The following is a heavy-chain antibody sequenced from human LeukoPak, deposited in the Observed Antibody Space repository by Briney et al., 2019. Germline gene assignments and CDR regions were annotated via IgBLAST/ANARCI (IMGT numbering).Heavy chain of an antibody. CDR1: GFMFSNYD. J-gene: IGHJ4*02. CDR2: ISADGGST. D-gene: IGHD6-19*01. Sequence: GGSLRLSCAASGFMFSNYDMHWVRQAPGKGLEYVSHISADGGSTYYAISVKGRFTISRDDSKYTLYLQMNSLRTEDTAVYYCAKVVSTAWDYHFDYWGQGTLVTVSS. CDR3: AKVVSTAWDYHFDY. V-gene: IGHV3-64*01.